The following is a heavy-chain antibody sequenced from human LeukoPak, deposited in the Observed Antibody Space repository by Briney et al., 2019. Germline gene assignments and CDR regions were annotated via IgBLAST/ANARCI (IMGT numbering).Heavy chain of an antibody. J-gene: IGHJ3*02. CDR2: IKQDGSEK. CDR1: GFSFSDFY. CDR3: ARDWLDSSSRGYAFDI. Sequence: GGSLRLSCEASGFSFSDFYMNWVRQAPGKGLEWVANIKQDGSEKYYVDSVKGRFTISRDNAKNSLYLQMNSLRAEDTAVYYCARDWLDSSSRGYAFDIWGQGTMVTVSS. V-gene: IGHV3-7*01. D-gene: IGHD6-6*01.